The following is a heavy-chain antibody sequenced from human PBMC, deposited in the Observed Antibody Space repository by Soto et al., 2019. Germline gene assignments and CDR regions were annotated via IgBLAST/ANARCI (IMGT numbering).Heavy chain of an antibody. Sequence: PGGSLRLSCAASGFTVSDNYITWVRQAPGRGLEWVSLLYSGGRIYYADSVKGRFTISRDTSKKTLYLQMNSLGTEDTAVYYCARSDPGYAYGLNVWGQGTTVTVSS. D-gene: IGHD5-18*01. V-gene: IGHV3-53*01. CDR1: GFTVSDNY. CDR3: ARSDPGYAYGLNV. CDR2: LYSGGRI. J-gene: IGHJ6*02.